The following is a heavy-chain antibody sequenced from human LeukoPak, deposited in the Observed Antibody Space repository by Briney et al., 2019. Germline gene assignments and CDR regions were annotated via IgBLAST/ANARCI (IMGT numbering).Heavy chain of an antibody. V-gene: IGHV4-34*01. CDR3: ARGTWPAAIRWFDP. CDR2: INHSGST. D-gene: IGHD2-2*01. J-gene: IGHJ5*02. CDR1: GGSFSGYY. Sequence: SETLSLTCAVYGGSFSGYYWSWIRQPPGKGLEWIGEINHSGSTNYNPSLKSRVTISVDTSKNQFSLKLSSVTDADTAVYYCARGTWPAAIRWFDPWGQGTLVTVSS.